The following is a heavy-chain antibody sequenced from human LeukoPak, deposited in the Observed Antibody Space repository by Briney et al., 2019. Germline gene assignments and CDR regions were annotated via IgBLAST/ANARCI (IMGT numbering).Heavy chain of an antibody. Sequence: GGSLRLSCAASGFTFSDYYTSWIRQAPGKGLEWVSYITTSGSDTNYPDSVKGRFTISRDNAKTSLYLHTNSLRAEDTAVYYCERGTGPRKCGNCYFDYWGQGTLVTVSS. D-gene: IGHD2-21*01. V-gene: IGHV3-11*06. CDR2: ITTSGSDT. CDR3: ERGTGPRKCGNCYFDY. CDR1: GFTFSDYY. J-gene: IGHJ4*02.